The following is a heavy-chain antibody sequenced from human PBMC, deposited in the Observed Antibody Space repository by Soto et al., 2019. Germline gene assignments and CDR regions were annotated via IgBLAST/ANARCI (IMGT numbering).Heavy chain of an antibody. CDR2: IYYSGIT. J-gene: IGHJ3*02. CDR1: GGSIISSSYY. D-gene: IGHD3-10*01. Sequence: SETLSLTCAVAGGSIISSSYYWGWIRQPPGKGLEWIGSIYYSGITYYNPSLKSRVTIFVDTSKNQFSLKLSSVTAADTAVYYCARRYGSSFDIWGQGTMVTVSS. V-gene: IGHV4-39*01. CDR3: ARRYGSSFDI.